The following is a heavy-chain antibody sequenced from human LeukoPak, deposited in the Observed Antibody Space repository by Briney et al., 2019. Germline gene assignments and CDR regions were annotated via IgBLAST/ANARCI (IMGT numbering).Heavy chain of an antibody. J-gene: IGHJ4*02. Sequence: PSETLSLTCTVSGGSISNYYWSWIRQPPGKGLEWIGYIYYSGSTNYNPSLKSRVTISVDTSKNQFSLKLSSVTAADTAVYYCARAELLLSYFDYWGQGTLVTVSS. D-gene: IGHD2-2*01. CDR1: GGSISNYY. V-gene: IGHV4-59*12. CDR2: IYYSGST. CDR3: ARAELLLSYFDY.